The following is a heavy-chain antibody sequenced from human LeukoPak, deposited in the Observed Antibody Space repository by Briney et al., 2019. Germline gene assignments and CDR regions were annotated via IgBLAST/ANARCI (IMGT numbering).Heavy chain of an antibody. D-gene: IGHD6-13*01. Sequence: ASVKVSCKASGYTFTGYYMHWVRQAPGQGLEWMGWINPNSGGTNYAQKFQGRVTITRDTSISSAYMELSRLRSDDTAVYYCARTGRSSAGVVYYYYYYMDVWGKGTTVTVSS. CDR2: INPNSGGT. CDR1: GYTFTGYY. J-gene: IGHJ6*03. V-gene: IGHV1-2*02. CDR3: ARTGRSSAGVVYYYYYYMDV.